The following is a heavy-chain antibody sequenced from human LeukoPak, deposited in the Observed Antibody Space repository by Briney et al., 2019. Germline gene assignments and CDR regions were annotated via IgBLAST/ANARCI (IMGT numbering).Heavy chain of an antibody. V-gene: IGHV1-2*02. CDR2: INPKTGGT. Sequence: ASVKVSCKASGYTFTTYAMNWVRQAPGQGLEWMGWINPKTGGTKYAQNFQDRVTMTRDTSISTAYMELSSVRSDDTAVYYCASVNTGIAPVGTAFDIWGQGTMVTVFS. CDR1: GYTFTTYA. D-gene: IGHD6-13*01. J-gene: IGHJ3*02. CDR3: ASVNTGIAPVGTAFDI.